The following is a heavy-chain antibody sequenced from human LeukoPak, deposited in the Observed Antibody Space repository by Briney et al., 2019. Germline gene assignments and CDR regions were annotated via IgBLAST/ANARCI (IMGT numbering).Heavy chain of an antibody. J-gene: IGHJ4*02. V-gene: IGHV3-48*04. CDR2: ISSSSSTI. D-gene: IGHD5-18*01. CDR3: ARGDSYGTFDY. CDR1: GFTFSSYS. Sequence: GSLRLPCAASGFTFSSYSMNWVRQAPGKGLEWVSYISSSSSTIYYADSVKGRFTISRDNAKNSLYLQMNSLRAEDTAVYYCARGDSYGTFDYWGQGTLVTVSS.